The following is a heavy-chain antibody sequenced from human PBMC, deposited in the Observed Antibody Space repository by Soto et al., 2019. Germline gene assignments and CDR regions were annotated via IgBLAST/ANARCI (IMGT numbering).Heavy chain of an antibody. V-gene: IGHV3-30-3*01. D-gene: IGHD3-10*01. J-gene: IGHJ4*02. CDR1: GFTFSAFA. CDR2: LAYDGTNR. Sequence: GGSLRLSCAASGFTFSAFAMHWVRQAPGKGLDWVAVLAYDGTNRYYADSVKGRFTISRDNSKNTLYLHMGGLRGDETAVYYCARGASGGVGYWGQGTPVTVSS. CDR3: ARGASGGVGY.